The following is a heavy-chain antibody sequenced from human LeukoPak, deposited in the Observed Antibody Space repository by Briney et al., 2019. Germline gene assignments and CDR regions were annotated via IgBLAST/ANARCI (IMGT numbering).Heavy chain of an antibody. J-gene: IGHJ4*02. D-gene: IGHD3-22*01. CDR3: ARGHYYDSSGHRRKGVQDDY. CDR1: GGSFSGYY. CDR2: INHSGST. V-gene: IGHV4-34*01. Sequence: SETLSLTCAVYGGSFSGYYWSWIRQPPGKGMEWIGEINHSGSTNYNPSLKSRVTISVDTSKNQFSLKLSSVTAADTAVYYCARGHYYDSSGHRRKGVQDDYWGQGTLVTVSS.